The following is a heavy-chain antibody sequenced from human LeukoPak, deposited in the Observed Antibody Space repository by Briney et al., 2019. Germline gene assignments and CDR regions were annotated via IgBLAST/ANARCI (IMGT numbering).Heavy chain of an antibody. D-gene: IGHD6-13*01. CDR3: ARGPRIAAAGACWFDP. J-gene: IGHJ5*02. CDR2: IYYSGST. Sequence: SETLSLTCAVYGGSFSGYYWSWIRQPPGKGLEWIGYIYYSGSTYYNPSLKSRVTISVDTSKNQFSLKLSSVTAADTAVYYCARGPRIAAAGACWFDPWGQGTLVTVSS. V-gene: IGHV4-59*08. CDR1: GGSFSGYY.